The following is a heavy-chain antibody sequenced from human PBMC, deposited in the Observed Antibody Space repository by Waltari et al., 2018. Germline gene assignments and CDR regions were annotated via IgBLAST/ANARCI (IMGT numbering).Heavy chain of an antibody. D-gene: IGHD1-1*01. CDR3: ARTASANSFFDF. V-gene: IGHV4-38-2*01. Sequence: QVQLQESGPGLVKPSETLSLTCVVSDFSISSDYSWAWIRQPPGKGLEWIASLYHSGSTNNNPSLTSRVTVSVDTSNNQFSLKLSSVTASDTAVYYCARTASANSFFDFWGQGTLVTVSS. CDR2: LYHSGST. CDR1: DFSISSDYS. J-gene: IGHJ4*02.